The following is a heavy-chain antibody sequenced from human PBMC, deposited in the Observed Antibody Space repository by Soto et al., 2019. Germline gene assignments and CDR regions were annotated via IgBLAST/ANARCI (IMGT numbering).Heavy chain of an antibody. D-gene: IGHD3-3*01. J-gene: IGHJ5*02. CDR2: IYYSGST. Sequence: PSETLSLTCTVSGGSISSYYWSWIRQPPGKGLEWIGYIYYSGSTNYNPSLKSRVTISVDTSKNQFSLKLSSVTAADTAVYYCGRVHDRITIFGVAYNWFDPWGQGTLVTVSS. CDR1: GGSISSYY. V-gene: IGHV4-59*12. CDR3: GRVHDRITIFGVAYNWFDP.